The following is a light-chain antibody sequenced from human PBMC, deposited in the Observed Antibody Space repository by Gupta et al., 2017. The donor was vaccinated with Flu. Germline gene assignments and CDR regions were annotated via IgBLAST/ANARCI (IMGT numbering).Light chain of an antibody. CDR2: QVT. CDR1: EVGDKD. J-gene: IGLJ2*01. Sequence: QGKTSSSTCSGEEVGDKDVSWYQQKKGQSPGLVIDQVTKRPDGINERFSGAKYGNTANLTISGNQVMDEADYYCEAYANNAGVVFGGGTKLTVL. CDR3: EAYANNAGVV. V-gene: IGLV3-1*01.